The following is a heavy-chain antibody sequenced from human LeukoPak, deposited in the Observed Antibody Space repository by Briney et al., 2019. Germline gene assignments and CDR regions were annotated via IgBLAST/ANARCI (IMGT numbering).Heavy chain of an antibody. D-gene: IGHD4-17*01. J-gene: IGHJ5*02. CDR3: VREAVNDYGDYVFWFDP. Sequence: GGSLRLSCAASGFTFSSYSMNWVRQAPGKGLEWVSYISSSSSTIYYADSVKGRFTISRGKAKNSLYLQMNSLRDEDTAVYYCVREAVNDYGDYVFWFDPWGQGTLVTVSS. CDR1: GFTFSSYS. CDR2: ISSSSSTI. V-gene: IGHV3-48*02.